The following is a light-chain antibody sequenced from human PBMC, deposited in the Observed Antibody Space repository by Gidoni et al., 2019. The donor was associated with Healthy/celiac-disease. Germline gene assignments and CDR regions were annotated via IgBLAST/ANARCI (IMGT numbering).Light chain of an antibody. V-gene: IGKV3-20*01. CDR1: QSVSSSY. J-gene: IGKJ2*01. CDR2: GAS. CDR3: QQYGSSPVT. Sequence: EIVLTQSPGTLSLSPGERATLSCRASQSVSSSYLAWYQQKPGQAPRLLIYGASSRATGIPDRFSGSGSGTDFTLTISRLEPEDFAVYYCQQYGSSPVTFGQXTKLEIK.